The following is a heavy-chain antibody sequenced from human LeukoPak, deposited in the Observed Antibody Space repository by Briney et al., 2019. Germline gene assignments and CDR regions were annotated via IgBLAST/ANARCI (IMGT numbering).Heavy chain of an antibody. CDR1: GFTFSSYW. V-gene: IGHV3-7*01. J-gene: IGHJ4*02. CDR2: IKQDGSEK. D-gene: IGHD4-17*01. CDR3: AREGYGDYSIGASADY. Sequence: GGSLRLSCAASGFTFSSYWMSWVRQAPGKGLEWVANIKQDGSEKYYVDSVKGRFTISRDNAKNSLYLQMNSLRAEDTAVYYCAREGYGDYSIGASADYWGQGTLVTVSS.